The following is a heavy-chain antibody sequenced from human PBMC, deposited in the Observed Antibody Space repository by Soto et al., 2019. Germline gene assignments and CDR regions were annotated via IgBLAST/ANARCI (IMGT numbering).Heavy chain of an antibody. V-gene: IGHV4-59*01. Sequence: QVQLQESGPGLVKPSETLSLTCTVSGGSISSYYWSWIRQPPGKGLEWIGYIYYSGSTNYNPSLKSRLTLTVETSKSQCSLKLSAVTAAHTAVYYCARGSTGYSSSWYRYRGQGTMVTVSS. J-gene: IGHJ4*02. CDR3: ARGSTGYSSSWYRY. D-gene: IGHD6-13*01. CDR2: IYYSGST. CDR1: GGSISSYY.